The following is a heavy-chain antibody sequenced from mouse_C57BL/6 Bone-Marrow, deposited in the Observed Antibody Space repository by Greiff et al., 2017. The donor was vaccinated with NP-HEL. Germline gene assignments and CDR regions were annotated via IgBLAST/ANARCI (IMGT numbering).Heavy chain of an antibody. J-gene: IGHJ3*01. CDR2: LSDGGSYT. D-gene: IGHD1-1*01. CDR3: ARAYGSSSVAY. V-gene: IGHV5-4*03. CDR1: GFTFSSYA. Sequence: DVKLVESGGGLVKPGGSLKLSCAASGFTFSSYAMSWVRQTPEKRLEWVATLSDGGSYTYYPDNVKGRFTISRDNAKNNLYLQMSHLKSEDTAMYYCARAYGSSSVAYWGQGTLVTVSA.